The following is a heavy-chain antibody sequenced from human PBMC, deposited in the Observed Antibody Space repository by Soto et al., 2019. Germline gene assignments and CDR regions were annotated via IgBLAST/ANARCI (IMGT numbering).Heavy chain of an antibody. V-gene: IGHV3-23*01. CDR2: ITGNGGNT. J-gene: IGHJ4*02. D-gene: IGHD3-22*01. CDR3: AKDTDSSGYYLYYFDL. CDR1: RFTFSMYA. Sequence: LRLSCAASRFTFSMYAMSWVRQAPGKGLEWVSAITGNGGNTYYADSVKGRFTISRDNSKNTLYLQMDSLRAEDTAVYYCAKDTDSSGYYLYYFDLWGPGTLVTVSS.